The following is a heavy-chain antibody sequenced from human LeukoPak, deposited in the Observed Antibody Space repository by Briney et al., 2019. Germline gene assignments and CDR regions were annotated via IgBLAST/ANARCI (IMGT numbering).Heavy chain of an antibody. CDR2: INPNSGGT. CDR3: ARDWSIAARSRHYYYYYMDV. J-gene: IGHJ6*03. D-gene: IGHD6-6*01. V-gene: IGHV1-2*02. CDR1: GYTFTGYY. Sequence: ASVKVSCKASGYTFTGYYMHWVRQAPGQGLEWMGWINPNSGGTNYARKFQGRVTMTRDTSISTAYMELSRLRSDDTAVYYCARDWSIAARSRHYYYYYMDVWGKGTTVTVSS.